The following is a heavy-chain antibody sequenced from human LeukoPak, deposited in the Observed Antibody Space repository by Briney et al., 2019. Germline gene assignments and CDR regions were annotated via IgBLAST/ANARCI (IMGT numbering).Heavy chain of an antibody. Sequence: GGSLRLSCAASGFTFSSYGMSWVRQAPGKGLEWVSAISGSGGSTYYADSVKGRFTISRDNSKNTLYLQMNSLRAEDTAVYYCAKEIYDILTGYYTEYYYFDYWGQGTLVTVSS. CDR3: AKEIYDILTGYYTEYYYFDY. CDR1: GFTFSSYG. D-gene: IGHD3-9*01. J-gene: IGHJ4*02. V-gene: IGHV3-23*01. CDR2: ISGSGGST.